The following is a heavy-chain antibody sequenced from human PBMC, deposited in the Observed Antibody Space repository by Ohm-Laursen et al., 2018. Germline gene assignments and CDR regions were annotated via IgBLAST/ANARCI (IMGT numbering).Heavy chain of an antibody. CDR2: IYYSGST. J-gene: IGHJ3*02. D-gene: IGHD4-23*01. Sequence: SDTLSLTCTVSGDSISSGAYYWSWIRQPPGKGLEWIGYIYYSGSTNYNPSLKSRVTISVDTSKNRFSLKLSSVTAADTAVYYCARTVVGRDAFDIWGQGTMVTVSS. CDR3: ARTVVGRDAFDI. CDR1: GDSISSGAYY. V-gene: IGHV4-61*08.